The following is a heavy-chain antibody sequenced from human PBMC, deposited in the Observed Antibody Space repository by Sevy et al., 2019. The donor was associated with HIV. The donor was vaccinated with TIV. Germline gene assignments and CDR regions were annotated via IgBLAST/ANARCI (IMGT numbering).Heavy chain of an antibody. V-gene: IGHV3-23*01. CDR2: RNGRGGSA. CDR1: GFTFSSFA. J-gene: IGHJ4*02. Sequence: GGSLRLSCAASGFTFSSFAMSWVRRIPGKGLEWVSNRNGRGGSAYYADSVKGRFTLSRDNSNNTVFLQMNRLRDEDTAVYYCARPTPRIAPSSAAFFDYWGQGTLVTVSS. CDR3: ARPTPRIAPSSAAFFDY. D-gene: IGHD1-26*01.